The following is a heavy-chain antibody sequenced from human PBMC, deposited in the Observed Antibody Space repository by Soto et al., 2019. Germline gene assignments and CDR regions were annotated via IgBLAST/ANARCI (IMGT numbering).Heavy chain of an antibody. CDR3: ARDQLEGNWFDP. D-gene: IGHD1-1*01. CDR1: GGSISSGGYA. V-gene: IGHV4-30-2*01. CDR2: IYHSGYT. J-gene: IGHJ5*02. Sequence: SETLSLTCTVSGGSISSGGYAWNWIRQAPGKGLEWIGYIYHSGYTLYNPSLKGRVTISVDKSRNHFSLNLTSVTAADTAVYYCARDQLEGNWFDPWGQGTLVTVSS.